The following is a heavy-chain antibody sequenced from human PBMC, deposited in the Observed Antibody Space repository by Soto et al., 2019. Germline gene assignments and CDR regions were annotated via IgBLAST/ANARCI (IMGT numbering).Heavy chain of an antibody. CDR1: GFTFSSYS. D-gene: IGHD2-2*01. CDR2: ISSSSSTI. Sequence: GVSLRLSYAASGFTFSSYSMTWVRQAPGKGLEWVSYISSSSSTIYYADFVKGRFTISRDNAKNSLYLQMNSLRAEDTAVYYCAREYCSSTSCLNWFDP. CDR3: AREYCSSTSCLNWFDP. J-gene: IGHJ5*02. V-gene: IGHV3-48*01.